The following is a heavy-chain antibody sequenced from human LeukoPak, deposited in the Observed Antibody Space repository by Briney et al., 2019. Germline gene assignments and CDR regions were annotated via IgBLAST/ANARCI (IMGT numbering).Heavy chain of an antibody. V-gene: IGHV3-74*01. CDR3: VRDGDAYNFDY. D-gene: IGHD5-24*01. J-gene: IGHJ4*02. Sequence: PGGSLRLSCAASGFTFTTYWMHWVRQAPGKGLVWVSRIIRGGSHTDYAGSVEGRFTISRDNARNTLYLQMNSLRAEDTAIYYCVRDGDAYNFDYWGQGTLVTVSS. CDR2: IIRGGSHT. CDR1: GFTFTTYW.